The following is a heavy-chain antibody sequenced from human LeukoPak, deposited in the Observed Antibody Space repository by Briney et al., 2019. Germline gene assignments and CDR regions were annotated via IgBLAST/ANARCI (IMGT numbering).Heavy chain of an antibody. D-gene: IGHD3-3*01. CDR2: IIPLFGTV. CDR3: ASGGAKIYGVVTDFFFYMDV. CDR1: GGTFSSYV. J-gene: IGHJ6*03. V-gene: IGHV1-69*05. Sequence: GASVTVSCKASGGTFSSYVFSWVRQAPGQGLEWMGGIIPLFGTVKYAQRFQGRVTITTDESTNTVNMELSSLRSDDTAVYYCASGGAKIYGVVTDFFFYMDVWGKGTTVTVSS.